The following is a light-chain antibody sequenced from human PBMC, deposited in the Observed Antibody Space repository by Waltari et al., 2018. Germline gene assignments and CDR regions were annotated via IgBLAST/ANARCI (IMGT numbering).Light chain of an antibody. CDR2: GAS. CDR1: QTVTND. J-gene: IGKJ4*01. CDR3: QQYNDWIA. Sequence: EIVITQSPASLSVSPGERATLSCTASQTVTNDLAWYQQKPGQAPKLLIFGASTRATGVPARFSGSGSGTEFTLTIGSVQSEDFAVYYCQQYNDWIAFGGGTKVDLK. V-gene: IGKV3-15*01.